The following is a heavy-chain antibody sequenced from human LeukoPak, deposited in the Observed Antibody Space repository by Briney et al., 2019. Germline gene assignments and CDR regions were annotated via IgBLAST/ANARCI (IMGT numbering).Heavy chain of an antibody. D-gene: IGHD3-22*01. J-gene: IGHJ4*02. CDR2: ISAYDGNT. CDR3: ARGTTSYYYDSNGYYYFDY. CDR1: GYTFTAHG. Sequence: ASVKVSCKASGYTFTAHGISWVRQAPGQGLEWMGWISAYDGNTNYAQNLQGRVTMTTDTSTSTAYMELRSLRSDDTAVYYCARGTTSYYYDSNGYYYFDYWGQGTLVTVSS. V-gene: IGHV1-18*01.